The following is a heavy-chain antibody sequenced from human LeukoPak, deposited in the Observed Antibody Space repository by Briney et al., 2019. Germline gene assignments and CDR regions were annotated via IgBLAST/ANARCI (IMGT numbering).Heavy chain of an antibody. CDR1: GFTFSHHS. V-gene: IGHV3-23*01. J-gene: IGHJ5*01. CDR2: ITASGGDT. D-gene: IGHD2-15*01. Sequence: PGGSLRLSCVASGFTFSHHSISWVRQAPGKGLEWVSAITASGGDTFYAESVEGRFSVSRDDSKSTVFLQMSSLTADDTGIYFCARRGLQGFCSVNSCHSFFDSWGRGPRVIVSS. CDR3: ARRGLQGFCSVNSCHSFFDS.